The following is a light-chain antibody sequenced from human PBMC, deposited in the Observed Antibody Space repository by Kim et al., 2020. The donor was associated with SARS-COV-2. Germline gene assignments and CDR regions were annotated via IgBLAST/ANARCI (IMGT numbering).Light chain of an antibody. CDR3: QQYNNWYT. J-gene: IGKJ2*01. Sequence: LSASVGDRVTITCRASQRINNWLAWYQQKPGKAPKLLIYKTSSLESGVPSRFSGSGSGTEFTLTISSLQPDDFATYHYQQYNNWYTFGQGTKLEI. CDR1: QRINNW. CDR2: KTS. V-gene: IGKV1-5*03.